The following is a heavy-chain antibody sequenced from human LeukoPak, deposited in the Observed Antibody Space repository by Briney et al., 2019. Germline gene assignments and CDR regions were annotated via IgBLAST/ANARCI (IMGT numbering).Heavy chain of an antibody. D-gene: IGHD3-9*01. V-gene: IGHV3-48*02. CDR2: ISSSSTI. Sequence: GGSLRLSCAASGFTFSSYSMNWVRQAPGKGLEWVSYISSSSTIYYTDSVKGRFTISRDNVKNSLYLQMNSLRDEDTAVYYCARTNTAWFYLDYWGQGTLVTSST. CDR3: ARTNTAWFYLDY. J-gene: IGHJ4*02. CDR1: GFTFSSYS.